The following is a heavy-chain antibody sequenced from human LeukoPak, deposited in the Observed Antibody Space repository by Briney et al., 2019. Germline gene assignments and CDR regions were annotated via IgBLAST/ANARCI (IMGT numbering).Heavy chain of an antibody. Sequence: GESLKISLQGFGYPFTTSCIGWGRQRPGKGLEWTAIIYAGNSDAKYSQSFQGQVSISTDRSISTDYLHWSSLKASDTAIYYCAIINHPDGRVYWGQGTLVTVSS. D-gene: IGHD5-24*01. CDR3: AIINHPDGRVY. CDR1: GYPFTTSC. CDR2: IYAGNSDA. V-gene: IGHV5-51*01. J-gene: IGHJ4*02.